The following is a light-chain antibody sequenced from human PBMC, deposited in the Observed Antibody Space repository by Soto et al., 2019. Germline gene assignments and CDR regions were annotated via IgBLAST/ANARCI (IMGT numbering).Light chain of an antibody. V-gene: IGKV3-15*01. CDR2: GAS. CDR3: QQYNNWLGT. CDR1: QSVSTN. J-gene: IGKJ1*01. Sequence: EIVLTQSPGTLSVSPGERATLSCRASQSVSTNLAWYQQTPGQAPRLLIFGASARATGIPARFSGSGSGTEFTLTISSLQSEDFAVYYCQQYNNWLGTFGQGTKVEIK.